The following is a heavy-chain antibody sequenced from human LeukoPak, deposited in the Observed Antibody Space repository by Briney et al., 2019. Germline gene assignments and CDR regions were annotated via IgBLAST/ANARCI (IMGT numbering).Heavy chain of an antibody. CDR2: IGGSGGGT. V-gene: IGHV3-23*01. J-gene: IGHJ3*02. CDR1: GFSLTNYA. D-gene: IGHD2-2*01. CDR3: AKDLRYCSSTSCSHVFDM. Sequence: PGGSLRLSCAASGFSLTNYAMIWVRQAPGKGLEWVSVIGGSGGGTYYADSVKGRFTISRENSKNTLYLQMNSLRAEDTALYYCAKDLRYCSSTSCSHVFDMWGQGTMVTVS.